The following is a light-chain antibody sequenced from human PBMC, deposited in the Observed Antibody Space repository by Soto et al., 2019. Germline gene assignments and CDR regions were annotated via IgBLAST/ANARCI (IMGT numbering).Light chain of an antibody. CDR1: QSIDNY. CDR2: AAF. Sequence: DIPMTQSPSSLSASVGDRVTITCRASQSIDNYLNWYQQKPGKAPDLLIYAAFTLQSGVPSRFSGSGSGTDFTLTISSLQPEDYATYYCQQSHSNPRTFGQGTKVNMK. CDR3: QQSHSNPRT. J-gene: IGKJ1*01. V-gene: IGKV1-39*01.